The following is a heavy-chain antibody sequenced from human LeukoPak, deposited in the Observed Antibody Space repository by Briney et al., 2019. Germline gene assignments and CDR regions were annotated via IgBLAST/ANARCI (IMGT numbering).Heavy chain of an antibody. J-gene: IGHJ4*02. D-gene: IGHD3-9*01. Sequence: ASVKVSCKASGGTFSSYATSWVRQAPGQGLEWMGGIIPIFGTANYAQKFQGRVTITADESTSTAYMELSSLRSEDTAVYYCASAPGYYDIRDPPRYWGQGTLVTVSS. CDR2: IIPIFGTA. CDR3: ASAPGYYDIRDPPRY. V-gene: IGHV1-69*13. CDR1: GGTFSSYA.